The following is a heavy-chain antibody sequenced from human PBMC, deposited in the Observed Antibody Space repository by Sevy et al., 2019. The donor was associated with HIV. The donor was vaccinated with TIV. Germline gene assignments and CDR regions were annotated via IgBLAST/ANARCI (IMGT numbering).Heavy chain of an antibody. J-gene: IGHJ3*02. CDR1: GFTFTYYD. CDR3: ASQLGIGAFDI. D-gene: IGHD7-27*01. CDR2: ISGSGGST. Sequence: GGSLRLSCAASGFTFTYYDMTWVRQAPGKGLEWVSSISGSGGSTYYADSVKGRFTVSRDKAKNTLYYQMNSLRAEDTAVYYCASQLGIGAFDIWGQGTMVTVSS. V-gene: IGHV3-23*01.